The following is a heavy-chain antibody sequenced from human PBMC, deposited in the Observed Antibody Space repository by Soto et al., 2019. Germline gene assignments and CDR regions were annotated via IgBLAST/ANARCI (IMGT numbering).Heavy chain of an antibody. Sequence: PSETLSLTCAVSGGSISSSNWWSWVRQPPGKGLEWIGEIYHSGSTNYNPSLKSRVTISVDTSKNQFSLRLSSVTAADTAMYYCARGSSRWDYWGQGNMVTVSS. CDR1: GGSISSSNW. V-gene: IGHV4-4*02. D-gene: IGHD6-13*01. CDR3: ARGSSRWDY. J-gene: IGHJ4*02. CDR2: IYHSGST.